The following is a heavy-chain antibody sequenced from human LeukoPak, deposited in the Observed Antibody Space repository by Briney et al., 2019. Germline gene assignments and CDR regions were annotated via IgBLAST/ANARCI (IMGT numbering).Heavy chain of an antibody. CDR1: GFTFSSYA. D-gene: IGHD3-9*01. CDR2: ISGSGGST. Sequence: GGSLRLSCAASGFTFSSYAMSWVRQAPRKGLEWVSAISGSGGSTYYADSVKGRFTISRDNSKNTLYLQMNSLRAEDTAVYYCASPYDILTGYLYYMDVWGKGTTVTVSS. J-gene: IGHJ6*03. CDR3: ASPYDILTGYLYYMDV. V-gene: IGHV3-23*01.